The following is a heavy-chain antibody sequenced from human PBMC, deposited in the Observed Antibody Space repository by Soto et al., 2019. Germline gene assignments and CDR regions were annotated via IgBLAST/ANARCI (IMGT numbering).Heavy chain of an antibody. V-gene: IGHV4-61*01. Sequence: PSETLSLTCTVSGGSVSSGSYYWSWIRQPPGKGLEWIGYIYYSGSTNYNPSLKSRVTISVDTSKNQFSLKLSSVTAADTAVYYCARDRYYDSSGYYYSGFDYWGQGTLVTVSS. CDR3: ARDRYYDSSGYYYSGFDY. J-gene: IGHJ4*02. CDR1: GGSVSSGSYY. CDR2: IYYSGST. D-gene: IGHD3-22*01.